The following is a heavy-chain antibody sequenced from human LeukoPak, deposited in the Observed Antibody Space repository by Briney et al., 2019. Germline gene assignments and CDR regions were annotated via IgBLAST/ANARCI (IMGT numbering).Heavy chain of an antibody. CDR2: ISSSGRTI. CDR3: ARESGSRDGSLNWFDP. J-gene: IGHJ5*02. D-gene: IGHD2-15*01. Sequence: PGGSLRLSCAASGFSFSTYEMNWVRQAPGKGLEWVSYISSSGRTIYYADSVKGRFTISRDNAKNSLYLQINSLRAEDTAVYYCARESGSRDGSLNWFDPWGQGTLVTVSS. CDR1: GFSFSTYE. V-gene: IGHV3-48*03.